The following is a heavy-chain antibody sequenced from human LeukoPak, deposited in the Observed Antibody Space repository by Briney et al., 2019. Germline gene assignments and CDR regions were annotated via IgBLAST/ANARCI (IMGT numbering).Heavy chain of an antibody. D-gene: IGHD6-13*01. Sequence: ASVKVSCKASGYTFPSYYMHWVRQAPGQGLEWMGVINPSGGNTNSAQKFQGRVTMTRDTSTRTVYMELSRLRSDDTAVYYCARVRSSSWYPPSYGMDVWGQGTTVTVSS. J-gene: IGHJ6*02. CDR3: ARVRSSSWYPPSYGMDV. CDR2: INPSGGNT. CDR1: GYTFPSYY. V-gene: IGHV1-46*01.